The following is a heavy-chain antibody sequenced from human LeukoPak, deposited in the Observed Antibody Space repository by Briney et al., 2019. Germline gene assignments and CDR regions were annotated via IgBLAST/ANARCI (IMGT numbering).Heavy chain of an antibody. CDR1: AFTFSSYG. J-gene: IGHJ4*02. V-gene: IGHV3-33*01. CDR2: LQRDGGNQ. Sequence: QPGRSLRLSCAASAFTFSSYGMHWVHQPPGKGLEWVTLLQRDGGNQHYADSVKGRFTVSRDNSKNTLYLQMDSLRAEDTAVYYCARDRGYTYGHPFDYWGQGTLVTVSS. CDR3: ARDRGYTYGHPFDY. D-gene: IGHD5-18*01.